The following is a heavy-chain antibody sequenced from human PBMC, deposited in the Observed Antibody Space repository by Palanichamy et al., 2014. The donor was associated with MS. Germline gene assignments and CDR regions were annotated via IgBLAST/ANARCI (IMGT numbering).Heavy chain of an antibody. Sequence: YSPSFQGQVTISADKSIATAYLQWSSLKASDTAMYYCARASIPGITAAVDYWGQGTLVTVSS. CDR3: ARASIPGITAAVDY. V-gene: IGHV5-51*01. J-gene: IGHJ4*02. D-gene: IGHD6-13*01.